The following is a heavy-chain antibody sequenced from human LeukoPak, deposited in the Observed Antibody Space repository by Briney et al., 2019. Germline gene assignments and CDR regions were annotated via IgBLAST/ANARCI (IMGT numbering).Heavy chain of an antibody. V-gene: IGHV4-39*01. CDR3: ARQGAVGATGFDF. Sequence: SETLSLTCSVSGDSISGISYYWGWIRQPPGKGLEWIGKIYYSGSSYNNPSLESRVVISLDTSRNQFSLKLTSVTATDTAVYYCARQGAVGATGFDFWGQGILVTVSP. CDR2: IYYSGSS. J-gene: IGHJ4*02. D-gene: IGHD1-26*01. CDR1: GDSISGISYY.